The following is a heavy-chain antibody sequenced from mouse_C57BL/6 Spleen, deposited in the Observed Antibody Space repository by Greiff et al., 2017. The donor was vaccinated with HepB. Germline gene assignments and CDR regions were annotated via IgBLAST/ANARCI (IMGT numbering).Heavy chain of an antibody. Sequence: EVHLVESGGGLVKPGGSLKLSCAASGFTFSDYGMHWVRQAPEKGLEWVAYISSGSRTIYYADTVKGRFTISRDTATNTLFLQMTSLRAEDTAMYDGAKCNYYSSPNYAMDYWVQGTAVTVAS. J-gene: IGHJ4*01. D-gene: IGHD2-5*01. V-gene: IGHV5-17*01. CDR1: GFTFSDYG. CDR3: AKCNYYSSPNYAMDY. CDR2: ISSGSRTI.